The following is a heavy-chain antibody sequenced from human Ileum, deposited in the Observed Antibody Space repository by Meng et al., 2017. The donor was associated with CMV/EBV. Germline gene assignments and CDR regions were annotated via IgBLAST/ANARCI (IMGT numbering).Heavy chain of an antibody. V-gene: IGHV3-7*03. Sequence: GGSLRLSCAASGFTFSTTWMTWVRQAPGRGLEWVANIWRDGSGEHYLDSVKGRFTISRDNSKNTLYLQMDSLRAEDTAVYYCAKSRSSSISCYNYWGQGTLVTVSS. CDR3: AKSRSSSISCYNY. D-gene: IGHD2-2*02. CDR1: GFTFSTTW. CDR2: IWRDGSGE. J-gene: IGHJ4*02.